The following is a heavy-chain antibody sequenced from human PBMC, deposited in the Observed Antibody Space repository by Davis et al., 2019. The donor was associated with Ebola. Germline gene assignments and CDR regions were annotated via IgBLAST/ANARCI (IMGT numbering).Heavy chain of an antibody. CDR1: GGSFSGYY. J-gene: IGHJ4*02. Sequence: SETLSLTCAVYGGSFSGYYWSWIRQPPGKGLEWIGEINHSGSTNYNPSLKSRVTISVDTSKNQFSLKLSSVTAADTAVYYCARTRAVWQRFDYWGQGTLVTVSS. CDR2: INHSGST. CDR3: ARTRAVWQRFDY. V-gene: IGHV4-34*01.